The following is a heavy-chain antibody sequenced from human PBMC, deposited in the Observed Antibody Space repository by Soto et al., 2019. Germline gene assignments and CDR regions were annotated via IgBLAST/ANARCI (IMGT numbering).Heavy chain of an antibody. CDR2: IWYDGSNK. J-gene: IGHJ6*02. D-gene: IGHD2-2*01. Sequence: GGSLRLSCAASGFTFSSYGMHWVRQAPGKGLEWVAVIWYDGSNKYYADSVKGRFTISRDNSKNTLYLQMNSLRAEDTAVYYCARDPAPAAIFGGMDVWGQGTTVTVSS. CDR1: GFTFSSYG. V-gene: IGHV3-33*01. CDR3: ARDPAPAAIFGGMDV.